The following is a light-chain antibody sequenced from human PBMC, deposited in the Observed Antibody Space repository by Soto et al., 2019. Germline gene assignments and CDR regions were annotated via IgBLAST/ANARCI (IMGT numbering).Light chain of an antibody. Sequence: AIQMTQSPSSLSASVGDRVTITCRASQGIRSELGWYQQKPGKAPNLLIYTASSLQSRVPSRFSGSGSGTDFTLTISSLQPEDFATYYCIQDYNYPLTFGGGTKVDIK. CDR3: IQDYNYPLT. CDR1: QGIRSE. J-gene: IGKJ4*01. V-gene: IGKV1-6*01. CDR2: TAS.